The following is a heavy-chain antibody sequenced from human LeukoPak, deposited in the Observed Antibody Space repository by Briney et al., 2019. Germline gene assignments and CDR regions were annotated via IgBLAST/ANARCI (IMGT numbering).Heavy chain of an antibody. V-gene: IGHV3-30*04. J-gene: IGHJ5*02. CDR2: ISYDGSNK. CDR3: ARDPSAARPRWFDP. Sequence: GGSLRLSCAASGFTFSSYAMHWVRQAPGKGLEWVAVISYDGSNKYYADSVKGRFTISRDNSKNTLYLQMNSLRAEDTAVYYCARDPSAARPRWFDPWGQGTLVTVSS. D-gene: IGHD6-6*01. CDR1: GFTFSSYA.